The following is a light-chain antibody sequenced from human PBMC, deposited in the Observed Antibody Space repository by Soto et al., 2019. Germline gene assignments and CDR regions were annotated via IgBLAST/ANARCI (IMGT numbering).Light chain of an antibody. V-gene: IGKV1-39*01. CDR1: QSIGSF. CDR3: QQTYSAPRT. J-gene: IGKJ1*01. Sequence: DIQMTQSPSSLSASAGDRVTITCRASQSIGSFLNWFQQAPGKAPKLLIFAASRLQGGVPSRFSGSGSGTDFTLTISSLQPEDFATYYCQQTYSAPRTFGRGTNVEI. CDR2: AAS.